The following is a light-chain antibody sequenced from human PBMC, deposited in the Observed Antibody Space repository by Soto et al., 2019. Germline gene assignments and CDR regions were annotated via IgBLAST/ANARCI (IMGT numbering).Light chain of an antibody. V-gene: IGLV2-14*03. CDR2: DVT. Sequence: QSALTQPASVSGSPGQSITISCTGTSSDVGGFNYVSWYQQHPGKAPKLMIYDVTNRPSGVSYRFSGAKSGNTASLTISGRQYEDEADYYCNSYTGSSTYVFGAGTKLTVL. J-gene: IGLJ1*01. CDR3: NSYTGSSTYV. CDR1: SSDVGGFNY.